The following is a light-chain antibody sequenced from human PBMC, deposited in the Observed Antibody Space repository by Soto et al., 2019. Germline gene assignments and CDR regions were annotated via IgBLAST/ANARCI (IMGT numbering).Light chain of an antibody. J-gene: IGKJ1*01. CDR3: QQYNNWPQT. CDR2: GAS. V-gene: IGKV3-15*01. CDR1: QSVSSN. Sequence: EIVMTQSPATLSVSPGERATLSCRASQSVSSNLAWYQQKPGQAPRLLIYGASTRATGIPARFSGSGSGTEFTLTISSLPSEDFAVYYCQQYNNWPQTFGQGTQ.